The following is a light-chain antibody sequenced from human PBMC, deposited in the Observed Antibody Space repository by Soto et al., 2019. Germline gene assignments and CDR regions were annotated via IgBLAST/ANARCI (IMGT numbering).Light chain of an antibody. CDR2: AAS. V-gene: IGKV1-39*01. CDR1: QNIHNY. J-gene: IGKJ1*01. Sequence: DIQMTQSPSSLSASVGDRVTVTCRASQNIHNYLNCYQQKPGKAPKLLIYAASSLQSGVPSRFSGSRSGTDFTLTISSLQPEDFASYYCQQSYRTPRTFGQGTKVEI. CDR3: QQSYRTPRT.